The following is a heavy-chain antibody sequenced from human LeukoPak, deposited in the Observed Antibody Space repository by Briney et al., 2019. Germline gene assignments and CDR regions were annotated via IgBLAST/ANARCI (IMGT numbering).Heavy chain of an antibody. D-gene: IGHD3-22*01. CDR1: GFTFSSYA. V-gene: IGHV3-23*01. CDR2: ISGSGGST. J-gene: IGHJ4*02. CDR3: AKAVTYYYDSSGYFDY. Sequence: GGSLRVSCAASGFTFSSYAMSWVRQAPGKGLEWVSAISGSGGSTYYADSVKGRFTISRDNSKNTLYLQMNSLRAEDTAVYYCAKAVTYYYDSSGYFDYWGQGTLVTVSS.